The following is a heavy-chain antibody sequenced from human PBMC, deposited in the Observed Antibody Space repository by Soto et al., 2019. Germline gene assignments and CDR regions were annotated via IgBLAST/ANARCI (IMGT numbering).Heavy chain of an antibody. CDR2: MNPNTGNT. J-gene: IGHJ4*01. CDR1: GDIFTNYD. CDR3: ARAFRKVDGNSYGSFDY. V-gene: IGHV1-8*01. Sequence: ASVKVSCKASGDIFTNYDINWVRQAPGQGLEWMGWMNPNTGNTGYAQKFQGRVTMTRNTSISTAYMELSSLKSDDTAVYYCARAFRKVDGNSYGSFDYWG. D-gene: IGHD5-18*01.